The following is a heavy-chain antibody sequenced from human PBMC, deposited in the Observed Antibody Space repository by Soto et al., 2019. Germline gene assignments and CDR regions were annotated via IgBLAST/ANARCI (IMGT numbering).Heavy chain of an antibody. V-gene: IGHV3-23*01. D-gene: IGHD6-13*01. Sequence: PGGSLRLSCAASGFTFSSYAMSWVRQAPGKGLEWVSAISGSGGSTYYADSVKGRFTISRDNSKNTLYLQMNSLRAEDTAVYYCAKDAGPFGGSSHYYYYYMDVWGKGTTVTVSS. CDR2: ISGSGGST. CDR1: GFTFSSYA. J-gene: IGHJ6*03. CDR3: AKDAGPFGGSSHYYYYYMDV.